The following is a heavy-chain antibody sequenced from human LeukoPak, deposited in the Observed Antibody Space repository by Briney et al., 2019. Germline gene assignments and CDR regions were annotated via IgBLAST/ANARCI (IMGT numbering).Heavy chain of an antibody. Sequence: SETLSLTCTVAGGSISNYYWSWIRQLAGKGLEWSGRIYTSGSTNYNPSLKSRVTMSVDTSKNQFSLKLSSVTAADTAVYYCARGWFDPWGQGTLVTVSS. CDR1: GGSISNYY. CDR2: IYTSGST. J-gene: IGHJ5*02. V-gene: IGHV4-4*07. CDR3: ARGWFDP.